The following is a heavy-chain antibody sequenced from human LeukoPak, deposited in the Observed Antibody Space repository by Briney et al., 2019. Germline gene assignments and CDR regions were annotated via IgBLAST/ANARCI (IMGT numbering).Heavy chain of an antibody. CDR1: GYTLPSYG. V-gene: IGHV1-18*01. Sequence: ASVKVSCKASGYTLPSYGISWVRQAPGQGLEWMGWISAYNGNTNYAQKLRGRVTITTDTSTSTAYMELRSLRSDDTAVYYCARDCNSGWYHDNWFDPWGQGTLVTVSS. CDR2: ISAYNGNT. J-gene: IGHJ5*02. CDR3: ARDCNSGWYHDNWFDP. D-gene: IGHD6-19*01.